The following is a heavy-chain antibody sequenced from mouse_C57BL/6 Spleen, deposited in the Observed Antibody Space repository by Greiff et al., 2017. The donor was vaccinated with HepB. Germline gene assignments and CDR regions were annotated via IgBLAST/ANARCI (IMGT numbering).Heavy chain of an antibody. CDR3: ARFDGNYGGFAY. Sequence: VKLMESGAELVKPGASVKISCKASGYAFSSYWLNWVKQRPGKGLEWIGQIYPGDGDTNYNGKFKGKATLTADKSSSTAYMQLSSLTSEDSAVYFCARFDGNYGGFAYWGQGTLVTVSA. D-gene: IGHD2-1*01. J-gene: IGHJ3*01. V-gene: IGHV1-80*01. CDR2: IYPGDGDT. CDR1: GYAFSSYW.